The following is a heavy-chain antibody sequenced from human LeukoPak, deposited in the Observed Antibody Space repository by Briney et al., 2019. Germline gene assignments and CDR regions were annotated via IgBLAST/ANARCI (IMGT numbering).Heavy chain of an antibody. V-gene: IGHV3-30*02. CDR2: IRYDGSNK. J-gene: IGHJ4*02. CDR1: GFTFSSYG. Sequence: QPGGSLRLSCAASGFTFSSYGMHCVRQAPGKGLEWVAFIRYDGSNKYYADSVKGRFTISRDNSKNTLYLQMNSLRAEDTAVYYCAKEYCSGGSCLNYWGQGTLVTVSS. CDR3: AKEYCSGGSCLNY. D-gene: IGHD2-15*01.